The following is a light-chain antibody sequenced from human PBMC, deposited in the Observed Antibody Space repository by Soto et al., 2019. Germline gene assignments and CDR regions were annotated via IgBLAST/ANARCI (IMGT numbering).Light chain of an antibody. CDR2: GAA. Sequence: IVLTQSPATLSVSPGERATLSCSAGQRVISNLAWYQQKPGQDARQLMYGAASRANSIPAWCSGSGCGTEFFLPTSSRLSADYVVSYCQQYNNWYPLTFGQGTRLDIK. V-gene: IGKV3-15*01. J-gene: IGKJ5*01. CDR1: QRVISN. CDR3: QQYNNWYPLT.